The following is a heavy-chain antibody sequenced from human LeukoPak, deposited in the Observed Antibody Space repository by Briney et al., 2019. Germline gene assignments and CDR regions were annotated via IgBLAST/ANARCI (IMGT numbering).Heavy chain of an antibody. J-gene: IGHJ4*02. D-gene: IGHD3-10*01. CDR2: IRYDGGSK. CDR3: AKTPEPHITMVRGMHY. Sequence: PGGSLRLSCAASGFTFSSFGMHWVRQAPGKGLEWVAFIRYDGGSKYYADSVKGRFTISRDNSKSTLYLQMTSPRAEDTAVYYCAKTPEPHITMVRGMHYWGQGTLVTVSS. V-gene: IGHV3-30*02. CDR1: GFTFSSFG.